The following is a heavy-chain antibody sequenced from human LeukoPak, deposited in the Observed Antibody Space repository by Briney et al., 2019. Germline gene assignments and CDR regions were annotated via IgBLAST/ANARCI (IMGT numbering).Heavy chain of an antibody. V-gene: IGHV1-46*01. CDR1: AYSY. D-gene: IGHD1-14*01. J-gene: IGHJ6*03. CDR2: INPSGGTT. CDR3: ARSSGRSPNRDYMDV. Sequence: ASVKVSCKASAYSYMHWVRQAPGQGLEWMGIINPSGGTTNCAQRFQGRVTMTRDTSTSTVYMELSSLRSEDTAVYYCARSSGRSPNRDYMDVWGKGTTVTISS.